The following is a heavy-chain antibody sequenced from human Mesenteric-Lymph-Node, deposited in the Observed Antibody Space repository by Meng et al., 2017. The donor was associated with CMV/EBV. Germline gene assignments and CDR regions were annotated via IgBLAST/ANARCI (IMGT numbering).Heavy chain of an antibody. Sequence: GGSLRLSCAASGFTFSRYEMNWVRQAPGKGLEWISYISGSGNTVYYGDSVEGRFTISRDNAKNSLYLQMNSLRAEDTAVYYCARTYCTNGICRTSYVYHYPYYGMDVWGQGTTVTVSS. D-gene: IGHD2-8*01. V-gene: IGHV3-48*03. CDR1: GFTFSRYE. CDR3: ARTYCTNGICRTSYVYHYPYYGMDV. CDR2: ISGSGNTV. J-gene: IGHJ6*02.